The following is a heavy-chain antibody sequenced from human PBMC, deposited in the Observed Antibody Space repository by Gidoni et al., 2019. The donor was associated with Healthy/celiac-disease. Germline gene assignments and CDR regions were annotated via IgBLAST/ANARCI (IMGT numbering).Heavy chain of an antibody. Sequence: QVQLQESGPGLVKPSQTLSLTCTVSGGSISSGGYYWSWIRQHPGKGLEWIGYIYYSGSTYYNPSLKSRVTISVDTSKNQFSLKLSSVTAADTAVYYCARAPYDYVWGSYRYPGDFDYWGQGTLVTVSS. V-gene: IGHV4-31*03. J-gene: IGHJ4*02. CDR2: IYYSGST. D-gene: IGHD3-16*02. CDR1: GGSISSGGYY. CDR3: ARAPYDYVWGSYRYPGDFDY.